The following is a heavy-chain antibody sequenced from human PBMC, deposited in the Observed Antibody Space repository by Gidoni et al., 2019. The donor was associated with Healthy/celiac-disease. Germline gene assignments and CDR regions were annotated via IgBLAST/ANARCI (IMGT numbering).Heavy chain of an antibody. J-gene: IGHJ3*02. CDR3: AKGGGAYDAFDI. CDR1: GFTFSSYA. Sequence: EVQLLESGGGLVQPGGSLRLSCAASGFTFSSYAMSWVRQAPGKGLGWCSAISGGGGSTYYADSVKGRFTISRDNSKNTLYLQMNSLRAEDTAVYYCAKGGGAYDAFDIWGQGTMVTVSS. D-gene: IGHD3-16*01. V-gene: IGHV3-23*01. CDR2: ISGGGGST.